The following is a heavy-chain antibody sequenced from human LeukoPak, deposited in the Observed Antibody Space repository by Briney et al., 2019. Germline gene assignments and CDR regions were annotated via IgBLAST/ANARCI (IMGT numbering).Heavy chain of an antibody. CDR2: IIPIFGTA. CDR1: GGTFSSYA. CDR3: ASPTLYGDYAGEYYFDY. V-gene: IGHV1-69*13. D-gene: IGHD4-17*01. J-gene: IGHJ4*02. Sequence: GASVKVSCKASGGTFSSYAISWVRQAPGQGLEWMGGIIPIFGTANYAQKFQGRVTITADESTSTAYMELSSLRSEDTAVYYCASPTLYGDYAGEYYFDYWGQGTLVTVSS.